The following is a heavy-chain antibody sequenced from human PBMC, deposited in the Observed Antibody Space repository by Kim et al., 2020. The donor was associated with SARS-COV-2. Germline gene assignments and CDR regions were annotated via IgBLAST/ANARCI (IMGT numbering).Heavy chain of an antibody. Sequence: GESLKISCKGSGYSFTSYWIGWVRQMPGKGLEWMGIIYPGDSDTRYSPSFQGQVTISADKSISTAYLQWSSLKASDTAMYYCARGGAAAGTGPYYYYYGMDVWGQGTTVTVSS. J-gene: IGHJ6*02. CDR3: ARGGAAAGTGPYYYYYGMDV. V-gene: IGHV5-51*01. CDR2: IYPGDSDT. CDR1: GYSFTSYW. D-gene: IGHD6-13*01.